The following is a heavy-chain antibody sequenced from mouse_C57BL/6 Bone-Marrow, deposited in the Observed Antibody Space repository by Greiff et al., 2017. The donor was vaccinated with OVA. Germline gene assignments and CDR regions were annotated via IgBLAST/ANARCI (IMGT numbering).Heavy chain of an antibody. CDR2: IGPETGGT. CDR1: GYTFTDYE. J-gene: IGHJ4*01. D-gene: IGHD1-1*01. V-gene: IGHV1-15*01. CDR3: TRRGGGIYYYGSSLYYYAMDY. Sequence: QVQLQQSGAELVRPGASVTLSCKASGYTFTDYEMHWVKQTPVHGLEWIGAIGPETGGTAYNQKFQGKAILTADKSSSTAYMELRSLTSEDSAVYYCTRRGGGIYYYGSSLYYYAMDYWGQGTSVTVSS.